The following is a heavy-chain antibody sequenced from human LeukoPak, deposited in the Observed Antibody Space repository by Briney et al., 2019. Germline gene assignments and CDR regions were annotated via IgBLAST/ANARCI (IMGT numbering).Heavy chain of an antibody. CDR3: ARGGGLDV. J-gene: IGHJ6*02. Sequence: GGSLRLSCTASGFTFSNFWMNWARQAPGKGLEWVASINHNGNVNYYVDSVKGRFTISGDNAKNSLYLQMSNLRAEDTAVYFCARGGGLDVWGQGATVTVSS. CDR1: GFTFSNFW. CDR2: INHNGNVN. V-gene: IGHV3-7*03. D-gene: IGHD3-16*01.